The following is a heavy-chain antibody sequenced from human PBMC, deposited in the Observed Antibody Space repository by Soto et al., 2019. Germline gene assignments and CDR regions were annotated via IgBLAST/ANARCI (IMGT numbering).Heavy chain of an antibody. V-gene: IGHV3-74*01. CDR3: ARGAYGDPVDS. CDR1: GISRHW. Sequence: ELQLVESGGGLVQPGGSLRLSCVASGISRHWMHWVRQAPGKGLVRVSRIYAESTSINYAVSVKGRFSIFRDNAKDTLYLQMNSLRAEDTAVYYCARGAYGDPVDSWGQGTLVTVSS. D-gene: IGHD4-17*01. J-gene: IGHJ4*02. CDR2: IYAESTSI.